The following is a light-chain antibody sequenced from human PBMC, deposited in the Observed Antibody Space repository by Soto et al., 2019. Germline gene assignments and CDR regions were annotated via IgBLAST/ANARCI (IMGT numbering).Light chain of an antibody. CDR3: QQYSSVCT. J-gene: IGKJ5*01. CDR2: AAS. Sequence: DIQMTQSPSSLSASVGDRVTITCRASQGISNFLAWYQQKPGKVPKLLISAASTLQSGVPSRFSGSGSGTDFTLTITSLQPEDVATYYCQQYSSVCTFGQGTRLEIK. CDR1: QGISNF. V-gene: IGKV1-27*01.